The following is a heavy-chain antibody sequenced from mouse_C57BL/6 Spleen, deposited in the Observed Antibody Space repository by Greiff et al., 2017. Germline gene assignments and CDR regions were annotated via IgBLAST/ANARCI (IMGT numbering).Heavy chain of an antibody. V-gene: IGHV1-15*01. CDR2: IDPETGGT. Sequence: QVHVKQSGAELVRPGASVTLSCKASGYTFTDYEMHWVKQTPVHGLEWIGAIDPETGGTAYNQKFKGKAILTADKSSSTAYMELRSLTSEDSAVYYCTRGYGSSGWYFDVWGTGTTVTVSS. J-gene: IGHJ1*03. CDR3: TRGYGSSGWYFDV. D-gene: IGHD1-1*01. CDR1: GYTFTDYE.